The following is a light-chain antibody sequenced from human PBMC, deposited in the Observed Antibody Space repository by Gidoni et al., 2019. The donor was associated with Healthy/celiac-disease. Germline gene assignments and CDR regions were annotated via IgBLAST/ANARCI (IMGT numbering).Light chain of an antibody. CDR1: RRAAGGYNY. CDR2: DVS. Sequence: QPALTQPLPLSGSPGQSVTISCTGTRRAAGGYNYVSGYQQHPGKAPNLMISDVSKRPSGVPDRFSGSTSGNTASLTISGLQAEDEADYYCCSYAGIYTWVFGGGTKLTVL. CDR3: CSYAGIYTWV. V-gene: IGLV2-11*01. J-gene: IGLJ3*02.